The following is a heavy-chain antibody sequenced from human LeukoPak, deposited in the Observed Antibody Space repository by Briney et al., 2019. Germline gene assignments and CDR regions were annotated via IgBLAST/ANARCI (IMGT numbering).Heavy chain of an antibody. CDR3: ARDSQQLVLYYYYYYMDV. Sequence: ASVKVSCKASGYTFTGYYMHWVRQAPGQGLEWMGWINPNSGGTNYAQKFQGRVTMTRDTSISTAYMELSRLRSDDTAVYYCARDSQQLVLYYYYYYMDVWGKGTTVTVSS. D-gene: IGHD6-13*01. V-gene: IGHV1-2*02. CDR2: INPNSGGT. CDR1: GYTFTGYY. J-gene: IGHJ6*03.